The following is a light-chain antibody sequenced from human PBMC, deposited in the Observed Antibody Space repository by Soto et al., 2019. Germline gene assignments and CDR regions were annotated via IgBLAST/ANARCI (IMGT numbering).Light chain of an antibody. CDR3: QHRSDWPST. CDR2: DAS. V-gene: IGKV3-11*01. CDR1: QSVSSY. J-gene: IGKJ4*01. Sequence: EIVLTQSPATLSLSPGERATLSCRASQSVSSYLAWYQQKPGQAPRLLIYDASNRATGIPARFSGSGSGTDFTLTISRLETDDFAVYYCQHRSDWPSTFGGGTKVQIK.